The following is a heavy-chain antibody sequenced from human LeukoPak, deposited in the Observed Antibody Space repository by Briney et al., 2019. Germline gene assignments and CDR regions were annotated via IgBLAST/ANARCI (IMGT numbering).Heavy chain of an antibody. CDR1: GFTFRNYV. CDR2: TSSDLNVK. CDR3: AREGYYGSGSPPSLYFDY. D-gene: IGHD3-10*01. J-gene: IGHJ4*02. V-gene: IGHV3-30-3*01. Sequence: GGSLGLSCAASGFTFRNYVIHWVRQAPGKGLERVAVTSSDLNVKLYADSVKGRFTISRDNSRSTLYLQMNSLRPEDTAIYYCAREGYYGSGSPPSLYFDYWGQGTLVTVSS.